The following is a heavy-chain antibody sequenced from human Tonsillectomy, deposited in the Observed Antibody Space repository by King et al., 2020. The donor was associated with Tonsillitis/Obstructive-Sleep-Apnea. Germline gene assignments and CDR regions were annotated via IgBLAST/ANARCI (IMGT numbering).Heavy chain of an antibody. D-gene: IGHD2-21*02. CDR3: ARLAVTDYMDV. J-gene: IGHJ6*03. CDR2: IIPLFGTT. Sequence: QLVQSGAEVKKPGFSVKVSCKASGGTFSNYAISWVRQAPGQGLAWMGGIIPLFGTTNYAQKFQGRVTITADESTSTAYMELSSLRSEDTAVYYCARLAVTDYMDVWGKGTTVTVSS. CDR1: GGTFSNYA. V-gene: IGHV1-69*01.